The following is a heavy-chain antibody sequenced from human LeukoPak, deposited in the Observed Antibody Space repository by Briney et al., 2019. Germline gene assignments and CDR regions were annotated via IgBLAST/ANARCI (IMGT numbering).Heavy chain of an antibody. Sequence: GGSLRLSCAASGFTFSTYAVNWVRQAPGKGLEWVSAISSSGGTTYYADSVKGRFSISRDNSKNPLYLQMNSLRAEDTAVYYCAKDRNSWPTNFDSWGQGTLVSVAA. V-gene: IGHV3-23*01. CDR1: GFTFSTYA. D-gene: IGHD2-15*01. CDR2: ISSSGGTT. J-gene: IGHJ4*02. CDR3: AKDRNSWPTNFDS.